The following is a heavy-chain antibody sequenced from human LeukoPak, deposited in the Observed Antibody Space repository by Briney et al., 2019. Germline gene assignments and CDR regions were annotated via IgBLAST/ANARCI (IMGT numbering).Heavy chain of an antibody. CDR3: AREGSMATGYFDC. CDR2: INWNGGST. Sequence: GGSLRLSCAASGFTFSSYSMNWVRQAPGKGLEWVSGINWNGGSTGYADSVKGRFTISRDNAKNSLYLQMNSLRAEDTAVYYCAREGSMATGYFDCWGQGTLVTVSS. J-gene: IGHJ4*02. CDR1: GFTFSSYS. V-gene: IGHV3-20*04. D-gene: IGHD2/OR15-2a*01.